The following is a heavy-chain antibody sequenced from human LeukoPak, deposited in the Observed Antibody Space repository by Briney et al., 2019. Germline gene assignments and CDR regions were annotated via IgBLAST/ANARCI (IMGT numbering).Heavy chain of an antibody. Sequence: PGGSLRLSCAASGFTFNSYSMNWVRQTPGKGLEWVSSISSSSGYINYADSVKGRFTVSRDNAKNSLYLQMNSLRAEDTAVYYCARDSGYCSSTGCYVHYFDYWGQGTLVTVSS. J-gene: IGHJ4*02. CDR1: GFTFNSYS. CDR3: ARDSGYCSSTGCYVHYFDY. V-gene: IGHV3-21*01. CDR2: ISSSSGYI. D-gene: IGHD2-2*01.